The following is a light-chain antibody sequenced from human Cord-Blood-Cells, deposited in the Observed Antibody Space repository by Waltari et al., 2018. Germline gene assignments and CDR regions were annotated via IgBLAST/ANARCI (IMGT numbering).Light chain of an antibody. CDR2: GAS. V-gene: IGKV3-15*01. CDR1: QSVSSN. CDR3: QQYNNWSPWT. Sequence: EIVMTQSPATLSVYPGERATLSCRASQSVSSNLAWYQQKPGQAPRLLIYGASTMATGNPARFSGRGSGTEFTFTISNLQSEDCAVYYCQQYNNWSPWTFGQGTKVEIK. J-gene: IGKJ1*01.